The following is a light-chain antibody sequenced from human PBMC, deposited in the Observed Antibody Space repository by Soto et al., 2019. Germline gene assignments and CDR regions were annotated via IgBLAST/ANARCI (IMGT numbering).Light chain of an antibody. V-gene: IGKV4-1*01. J-gene: IGKJ2*01. CDR2: WAS. Sequence: DIVMTQSPDSLPVSLFYMSTINFKSSQSVLYSSNNKNYLAWYQQKPGQPPKLLIYWASTRESGVPDRFSGSGSGTDFTLTISSLQAEDVAVYYCQQYYSTPYTFGQGTKVDIK. CDR3: QQYYSTPYT. CDR1: QSVLYSSNNKNY.